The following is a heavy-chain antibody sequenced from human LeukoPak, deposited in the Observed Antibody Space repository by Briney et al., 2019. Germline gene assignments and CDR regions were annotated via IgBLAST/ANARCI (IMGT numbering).Heavy chain of an antibody. Sequence: GGSLRLSCAASGFTFSSYAMSWVRQAPGRGLEWVSAISGSGVSTYYADSVKGRFTISRDIFKNTLYLQMNSLRAEDTAVYYCAKAPANYVDTAMGTFDYWGQGTLVTVSS. CDR2: ISGSGVST. D-gene: IGHD5-18*01. J-gene: IGHJ4*02. CDR1: GFTFSSYA. CDR3: AKAPANYVDTAMGTFDY. V-gene: IGHV3-23*01.